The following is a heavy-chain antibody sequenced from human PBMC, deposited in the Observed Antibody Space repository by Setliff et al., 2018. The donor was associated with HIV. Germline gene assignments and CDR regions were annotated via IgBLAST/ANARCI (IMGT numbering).Heavy chain of an antibody. CDR1: GGSISDSSYY. Sequence: SETLSLTCTVSGGSISDSSYYWGWIRQPPGKGLEWIGSIYYSGSTYYSPSLKSRVTISVDTSKNQFSLKLSSVTAADTAVYYCARRSAARPYYFDYWGQGTLVTVSS. V-gene: IGHV4-39*01. CDR2: IYYSGST. J-gene: IGHJ4*02. D-gene: IGHD6-6*01. CDR3: ARRSAARPYYFDY.